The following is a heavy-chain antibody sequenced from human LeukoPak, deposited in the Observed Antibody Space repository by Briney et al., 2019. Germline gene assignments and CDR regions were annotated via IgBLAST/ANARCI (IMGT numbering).Heavy chain of an antibody. CDR3: ARRATTERGHSYGLDY. CDR2: ISDSGGST. CDR1: GFTFSSYA. V-gene: IGHV3-23*01. J-gene: IGHJ4*02. D-gene: IGHD5-18*01. Sequence: PGGSLRLSCAASGFTFSSYAMSWVRQAPGKGLEWVSAISDSGGSTYYADSVKGRFTISRDNSKNSLYLQMNSLRAEDTAVYYCARRATTERGHSYGLDYWGQGTLVTVSS.